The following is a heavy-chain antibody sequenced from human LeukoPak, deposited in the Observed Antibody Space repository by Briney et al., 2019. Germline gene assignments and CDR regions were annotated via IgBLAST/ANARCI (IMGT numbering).Heavy chain of an antibody. CDR3: ARASITIFGVVILVEDY. J-gene: IGHJ4*02. CDR2: ISAYNGNT. V-gene: IGHV1-18*01. CDR1: VYTFTSYG. Sequence: ASVKLSRKASVYTFTSYGISWVRHAPGQALEWMGWISAYNGNTNYAQKLQGRVTMTTDTSTSTAYMELRSLRSDDTAVYYCARASITIFGVVILVEDYWGQGTLVTVSS. D-gene: IGHD3-3*01.